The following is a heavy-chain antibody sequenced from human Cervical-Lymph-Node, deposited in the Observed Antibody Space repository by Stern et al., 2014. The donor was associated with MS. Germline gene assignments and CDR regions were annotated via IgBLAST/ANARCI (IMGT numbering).Heavy chain of an antibody. CDR2: MYHSGTT. V-gene: IGHV4-38-2*02. CDR3: ARAYSSSWTFDY. CDR1: GYSISSGYY. D-gene: IGHD6-13*01. Sequence: QEQLQESGPGLVKPSEPLSLTCNVSGYSISSGYYWGWLRQPPGKGLEWIGCMYHSGTTYYNPSLKSRVTISVDTSKNQFSLKLSFVTAADTAVYYCARAYSSSWTFDYWGQGTLVTVSS. J-gene: IGHJ4*02.